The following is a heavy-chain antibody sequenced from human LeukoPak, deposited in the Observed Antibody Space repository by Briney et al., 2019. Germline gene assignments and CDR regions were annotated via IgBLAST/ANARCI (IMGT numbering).Heavy chain of an antibody. Sequence: ASVKVSCKVSGYTLTELSMHWVRQAPGKGLEWMGGFDPEDGETIYAQKFQGRVTMTEDTSTDTAYMELSSLRSEDTAVYYCATDALHDYGDYGVFGAFDIWGQGTMVTVSS. CDR3: ATDALHDYGDYGVFGAFDI. CDR1: GYTLTELS. D-gene: IGHD4-17*01. J-gene: IGHJ3*02. CDR2: FDPEDGET. V-gene: IGHV1-24*01.